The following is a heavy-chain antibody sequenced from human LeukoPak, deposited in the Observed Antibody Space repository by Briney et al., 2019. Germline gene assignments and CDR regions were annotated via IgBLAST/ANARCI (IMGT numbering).Heavy chain of an antibody. CDR1: GYTFTTYD. CDR2: MDPNNGNT. Sequence: ASVKVSCKASGYTFTTYDINWVRQAPGQGLEWMGWMDPNNGNTVYAHKFQGRVTVTRNTSISTAYMELSSLRSEDTAVYYCARAPRPDYFDYWGQGTLVTVSS. J-gene: IGHJ4*02. V-gene: IGHV1-8*03. CDR3: ARAPRPDYFDY.